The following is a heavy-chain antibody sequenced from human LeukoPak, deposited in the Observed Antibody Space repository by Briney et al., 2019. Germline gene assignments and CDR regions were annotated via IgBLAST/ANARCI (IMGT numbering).Heavy chain of an antibody. Sequence: GGSLRLSCAASGFTFSMYWMSWVRQAPGKGLEWVANIKQDGSGKYYVDSVKGRFTISRDNAKNSLFLQMNSLRAEDTAVYYCARVRCSSNSCFPDYWGQGTLVTVSS. CDR2: IKQDGSGK. CDR3: ARVRCSSNSCFPDY. V-gene: IGHV3-7*01. D-gene: IGHD2-2*01. CDR1: GFTFSMYW. J-gene: IGHJ4*02.